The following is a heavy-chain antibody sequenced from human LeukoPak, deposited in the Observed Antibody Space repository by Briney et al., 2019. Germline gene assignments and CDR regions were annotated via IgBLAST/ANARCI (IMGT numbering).Heavy chain of an antibody. CDR2: IYPGDSDT. Sequence: GESLKISCKGSGYSFTSYWIGWVRQMPGKGLEWTGIIYPGDSDTRYSPSFQGKVTISADKSITTAYLQWSSLRASDTAMYYCARPTNRGGAFDIWGQGTMVTVSS. V-gene: IGHV5-51*01. J-gene: IGHJ3*02. CDR3: ARPTNRGGAFDI. CDR1: GYSFTSYW. D-gene: IGHD3-10*01.